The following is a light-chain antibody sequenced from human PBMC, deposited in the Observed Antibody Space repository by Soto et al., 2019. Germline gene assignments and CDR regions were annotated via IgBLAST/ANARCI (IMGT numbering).Light chain of an antibody. CDR3: QHYNSYSEA. J-gene: IGKJ1*01. Sequence: DIQMNHSPSTLSGSVGDRVTITCRASQTISSWLAWYQQKPGKAPKLLIYKASTLKSGIPSRFSGSGSGTDFTLTIRSLQPDDFATYYCQHYNSYSEAYGQGTKVDIK. V-gene: IGKV1-5*03. CDR2: KAS. CDR1: QTISSW.